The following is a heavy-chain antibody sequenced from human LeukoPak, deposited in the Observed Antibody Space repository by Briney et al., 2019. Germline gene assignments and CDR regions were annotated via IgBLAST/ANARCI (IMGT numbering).Heavy chain of an antibody. V-gene: IGHV1-69*13. CDR3: ASTRDYGDYALNLDY. CDR1: GGTFISYA. Sequence: ASVKVSYKASGGTFISYAISWVRQAPGQGLEWMGGIIPIFGTANYAQKFQGRVTITADESTSTAYMELSSLRSEDTAVYYCASTRDYGDYALNLDYWGQGTLVTVSS. J-gene: IGHJ4*02. D-gene: IGHD4-17*01. CDR2: IIPIFGTA.